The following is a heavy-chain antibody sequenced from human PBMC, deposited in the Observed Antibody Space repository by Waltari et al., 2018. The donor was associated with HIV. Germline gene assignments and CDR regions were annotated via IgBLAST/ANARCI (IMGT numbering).Heavy chain of an antibody. CDR2: ISHSGTT. J-gene: IGHJ4*02. V-gene: IGHV4-38-2*02. D-gene: IGHD3-3*01. CDR3: ASTYYDLLEGWYFDF. Sequence: QVQLQESGPGLVKPSETLSLTCSVSAYSITSGYYSGWFRQSPGRGLEWIGSISHSGTTVYSPSLKSRITLFRNTSKNQFFLKLTSATAADTAVYYCASTYYDLLEGWYFDFWGQGRLVTVSS. CDR1: AYSITSGYY.